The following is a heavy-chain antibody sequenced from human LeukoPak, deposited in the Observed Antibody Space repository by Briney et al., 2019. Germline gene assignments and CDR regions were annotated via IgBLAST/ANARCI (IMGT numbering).Heavy chain of an antibody. CDR1: GYTFTSYY. CDR3: ARGSNTIFGVAARNDAFDI. D-gene: IGHD3-3*01. Sequence: ASVKVSCKASGYTFTSYYMHWVRQAPGQGLEWMAIINPSGGSTSYAQKFQGRVTMTRDMSTSTVYMELSSLRSEDTAVYYCARGSNTIFGVAARNDAFDIWGQGTMVTVSS. J-gene: IGHJ3*02. V-gene: IGHV1-46*01. CDR2: INPSGGST.